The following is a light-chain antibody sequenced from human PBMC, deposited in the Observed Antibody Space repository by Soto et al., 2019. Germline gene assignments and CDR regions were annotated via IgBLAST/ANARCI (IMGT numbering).Light chain of an antibody. CDR1: QSISSY. CDR2: AAS. V-gene: IGKV1-39*01. Sequence: DIQMTQSPSSLSASVGDRVTITCRASQSISSYLNWYQQKPGKAPKLLIYAASSLQSGVPSRFSGSGSGTDFTLTISSLQPEDFATYYCQQSYSTPGTFGKGTQVESK. J-gene: IGKJ1*01. CDR3: QQSYSTPGT.